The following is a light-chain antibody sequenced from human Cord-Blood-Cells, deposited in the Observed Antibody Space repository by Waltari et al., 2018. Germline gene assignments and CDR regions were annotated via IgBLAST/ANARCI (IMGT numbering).Light chain of an antibody. V-gene: IGLV2-8*01. Sequence: QSALTQPPSASGSPGQSVTISCTGTSSDVGGYNYLSWYQQHPGKAPNLMIYEVSKRPSGVPDRFSGSKSGNTASLTVSGLQAEDEADYYCSSYAGSNNYVFGTGTKVTVL. CDR2: EVS. J-gene: IGLJ1*01. CDR3: SSYAGSNNYV. CDR1: SSDVGGYNY.